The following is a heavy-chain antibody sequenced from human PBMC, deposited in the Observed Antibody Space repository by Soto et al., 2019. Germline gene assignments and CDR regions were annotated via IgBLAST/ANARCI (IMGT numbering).Heavy chain of an antibody. V-gene: IGHV4-59*01. CDR1: GGSISSYY. D-gene: IGHD5-18*01. CDR3: ARAAMVTHFDL. Sequence: QVQLQESGPGLVKPSETLSLTCTVSGGSISSYYWSWIRQPPGKGLEWIGSIYYSGSTNYNPSLKSRVTLSVDTSKSQFSLRLSSVTAADTAVYYCARAAMVTHFDLWGRGTLVTVSS. CDR2: IYYSGST. J-gene: IGHJ2*01.